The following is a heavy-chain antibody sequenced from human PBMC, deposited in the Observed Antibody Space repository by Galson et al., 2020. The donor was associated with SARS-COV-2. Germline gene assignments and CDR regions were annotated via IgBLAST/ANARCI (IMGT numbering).Heavy chain of an antibody. J-gene: IGHJ4*02. CDR2: ISGDGGSI. V-gene: IGHV3-48*03. CDR3: ARKTPGTKYFDY. D-gene: IGHD1-1*01. Sequence: GGSLRLSCAASGFTFSNYEMNWVRQAPGKGLEWVSYISGDGGSIFYINSVKGRFTISRDNAKNAVYLQMNSLRAEDTALCFCARKTPGTKYFDYWGQGTLVTVSS. CDR1: GFTFSNYE.